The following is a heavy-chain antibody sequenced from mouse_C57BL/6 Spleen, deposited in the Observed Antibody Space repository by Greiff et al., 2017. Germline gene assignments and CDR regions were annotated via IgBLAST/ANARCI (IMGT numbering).Heavy chain of an antibody. Sequence: VMLVESGPGLVAPSQSLSITCTVSGFSLTSYAISWVRQPPGKGLEWLGVIWTGGGTNYNSALKSRLSISKDNSKSQVFLKMNSLQTDDTARYYCARTLYYGTPYAMDYWGQGTSVTVSS. J-gene: IGHJ4*01. CDR3: ARTLYYGTPYAMDY. CDR1: GFSLTSYA. V-gene: IGHV2-9-1*01. D-gene: IGHD2-1*01. CDR2: IWTGGGT.